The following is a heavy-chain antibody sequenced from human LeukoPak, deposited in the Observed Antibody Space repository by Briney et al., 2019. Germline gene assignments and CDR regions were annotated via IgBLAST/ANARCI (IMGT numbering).Heavy chain of an antibody. D-gene: IGHD6-19*01. J-gene: IGHJ4*02. CDR2: INPKSGGT. V-gene: IGHV1-2*02. CDR3: ARASTVAGNHRPFDY. Sequence: GASVKVSCKASGYTSTDYYIHWVRQAPGQDFEWMGWINPKSGGTEYAQKFQGRVTMTRDPSLSTAYMELSRLRSDDTAVFYCARASTVAGNHRPFDYWGQGTLVTVSS. CDR1: GYTSTDYY.